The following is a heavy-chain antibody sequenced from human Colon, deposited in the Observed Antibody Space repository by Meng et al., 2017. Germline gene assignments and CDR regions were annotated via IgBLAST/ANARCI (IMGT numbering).Heavy chain of an antibody. D-gene: IGHD3-16*01. Sequence: EVQLVESGGGRVEPGGSLRLSCAASGFIFNNYRRNWVRQAPGKGLEWVSVIDYGGISTYYADSVKGRFTISRDNAKNSVSLQMNNLRAEDTAVYYCVREEYDPRDFWGQGTLVTVSS. J-gene: IGHJ4*02. V-gene: IGHV3-21*01. CDR2: IDYGGIST. CDR3: VREEYDPRDF. CDR1: GFIFNNYR.